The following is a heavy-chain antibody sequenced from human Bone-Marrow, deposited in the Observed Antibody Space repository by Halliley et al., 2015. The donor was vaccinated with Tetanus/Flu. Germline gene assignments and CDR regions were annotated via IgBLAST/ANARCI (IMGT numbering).Heavy chain of an antibody. CDR2: ISYSGPT. Sequence: IASISYSGPTSYTPSLKSRVTISVDTSKNQFSLNLTSVTAADTAVYFCARRTIFGVFRFAADFWGQGTLVTVFS. CDR3: ARRTIFGVFRFAADF. V-gene: IGHV4-39*01. D-gene: IGHD3-3*01. J-gene: IGHJ4*02.